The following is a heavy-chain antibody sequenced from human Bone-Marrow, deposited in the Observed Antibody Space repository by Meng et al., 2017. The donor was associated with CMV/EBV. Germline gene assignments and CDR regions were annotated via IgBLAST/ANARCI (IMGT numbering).Heavy chain of an antibody. J-gene: IGHJ3*02. CDR3: TRHDDPRYYDFWCGSGAFDI. CDR1: GFTLRGFA. Sequence: GGSLRLSCAASGFTLRGFAMHWVRQASGKGLGWVGRIGSKANNYATSYAASVAGRFTISSHDSKNTAYLQMNNLKTEDTAVYYCTRHDDPRYYDFWCGSGAFDIWGQGTVVTVSS. CDR2: IGSKANNYAT. D-gene: IGHD3-3*01. V-gene: IGHV3-73*01.